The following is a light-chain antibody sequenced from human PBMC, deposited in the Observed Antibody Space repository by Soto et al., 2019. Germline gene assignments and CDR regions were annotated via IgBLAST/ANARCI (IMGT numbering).Light chain of an antibody. V-gene: IGKV3-15*01. Sequence: DIVVTQSPATLSVSPGERVTLSCRASQSVSSSLAWYQQRPGQAPRLLIFGASTRATGIPARFSGSGSGTEFTLTISSLQSEDFAVYYCLHYNDWPRWTFGQGTRLEIK. CDR1: QSVSSS. CDR3: LHYNDWPRWT. CDR2: GAS. J-gene: IGKJ5*01.